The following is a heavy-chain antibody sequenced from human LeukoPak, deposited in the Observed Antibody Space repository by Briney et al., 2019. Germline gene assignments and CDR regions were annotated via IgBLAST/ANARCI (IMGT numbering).Heavy chain of an antibody. CDR1: GGSISSSNW. CDR3: ARAVCSGGSCYGNYYYYGMDV. V-gene: IGHV4-4*02. Sequence: SETLSLTCAVSGGSISSSNWWSWVRQPPGKGLEWIGEIYHSGSTNYSPSLKSRVTISVDKSKAKFSLKLSSVTAADTAVYYCARAVCSGGSCYGNYYYYGMDVWGKGTTVTVSS. D-gene: IGHD2-15*01. CDR2: IYHSGST. J-gene: IGHJ6*04.